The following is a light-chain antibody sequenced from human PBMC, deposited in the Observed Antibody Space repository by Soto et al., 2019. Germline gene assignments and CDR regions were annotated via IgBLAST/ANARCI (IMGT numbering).Light chain of an antibody. CDR2: DVS. V-gene: IGLV2-14*01. J-gene: IGLJ1*01. Sequence: QSALTQPASVSGSPGQSITISCTGTSSDGGGYNYVSWYQQHPGKAPKLMIYDVSNRPSGVSNRFSGSRSGNTASLTISGLQAEDEADYYCSSYTSSSTPSYVFGTGTKVTVL. CDR1: SSDGGGYNY. CDR3: SSYTSSSTPSYV.